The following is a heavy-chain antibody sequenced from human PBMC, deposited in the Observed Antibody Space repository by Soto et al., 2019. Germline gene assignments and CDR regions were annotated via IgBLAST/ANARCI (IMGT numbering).Heavy chain of an antibody. CDR2: MNPKSGYT. CDR3: ARVIGSVDF. D-gene: IGHD2-21*01. J-gene: IGHJ4*02. V-gene: IGHV1-8*01. CDR1: GYTFSNYD. Sequence: QVQLVQSGAEVKKPGTSVRISCKTSGYTFSNYDINWVRQAAGQGLEWMGWMNPKSGYTGSARNFQGRVTMTRDTPMTTAYMELSSLRSEDTAMYYCARVIGSVDFWGQGTLVTVSS.